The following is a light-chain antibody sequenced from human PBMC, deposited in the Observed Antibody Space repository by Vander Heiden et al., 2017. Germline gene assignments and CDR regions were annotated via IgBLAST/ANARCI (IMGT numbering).Light chain of an antibody. CDR1: QILLHSNGYNY. J-gene: IGKJ1*01. V-gene: IGKV2-28*01. Sequence: VMTKSPLSLPVPHGRPASISCRSSQILLHSNGYNYLEGYLQQPGQSPHLLIYLGATRASGGPDRCIGSGAGTDGIPNISRVEAEDVCVYYCRQAHQSNWTLGHGTKVEIK. CDR2: LGA. CDR3: RQAHQSNWT.